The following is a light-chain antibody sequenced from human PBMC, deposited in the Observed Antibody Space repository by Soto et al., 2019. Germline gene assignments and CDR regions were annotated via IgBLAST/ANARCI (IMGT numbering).Light chain of an antibody. J-gene: IGLJ1*01. V-gene: IGLV2-8*01. CDR1: SSDVGGYNY. Sequence: QSALTQPPSASGSPGQSVTISCTGTSSDVGGYNYVSWYQQHPGKAPKFMIYEVSKRPSGVPDRFSGSKSGNTASLTVSGLQAEDEADYYCSSYAGSNNFVFGTGTKVTAL. CDR3: SSYAGSNNFV. CDR2: EVS.